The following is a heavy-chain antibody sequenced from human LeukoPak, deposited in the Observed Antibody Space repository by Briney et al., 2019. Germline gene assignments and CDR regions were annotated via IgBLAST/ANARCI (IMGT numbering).Heavy chain of an antibody. Sequence: SETLSLTCTVSGGSISSSSYYWGWIRQPPGKGLEWIRTIYYSGNTYYNPSLKSRATISVDTSKNQFSLNLSSVTAADTAVYYCASFRPTDSSGYSIGYWGQGTLVTVSS. CDR3: ASFRPTDSSGYSIGY. J-gene: IGHJ4*02. V-gene: IGHV4-39*01. D-gene: IGHD3-22*01. CDR2: IYYSGNT. CDR1: GGSISSSSYY.